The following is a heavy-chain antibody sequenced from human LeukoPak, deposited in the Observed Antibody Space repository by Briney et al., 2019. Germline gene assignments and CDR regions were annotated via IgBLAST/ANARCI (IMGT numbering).Heavy chain of an antibody. CDR1: GFTVSNNY. CDR3: ARAPGEWSANYYYGMDV. D-gene: IGHD3-3*01. V-gene: IGHV3-66*01. CDR2: IYSGGIT. J-gene: IGHJ6*02. Sequence: GGSLRLSCAASGFTVSNNYMSWVRQAPGKGLEWVSGIYSGGITYYADSVKGRFTISRDNSRNTVFLQMNSLRAEDTAVYYCARAPGEWSANYYYGMDVWGQGTTVTVSS.